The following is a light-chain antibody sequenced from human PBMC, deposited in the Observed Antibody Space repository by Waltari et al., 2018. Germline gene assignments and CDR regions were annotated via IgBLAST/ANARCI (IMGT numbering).Light chain of an antibody. CDR1: SRDVGGYTY. J-gene: IGLJ1*01. V-gene: IGLV2-14*03. CDR2: DVT. Sequence: HSALTQPASVSGSPGQSITISCTGTSRDVGGYTYVSWYQQHPGKAPKLMIYDVTNRPSGISNRFSGSKSGNTASLTISGLQAEDEADYYCNSYTSSSTGVFGTGTKVTVL. CDR3: NSYTSSSTGV.